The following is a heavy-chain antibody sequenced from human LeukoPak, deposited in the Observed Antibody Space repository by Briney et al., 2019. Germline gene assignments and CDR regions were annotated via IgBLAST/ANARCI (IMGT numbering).Heavy chain of an antibody. CDR2: IYTSGST. V-gene: IGHV4-4*07. J-gene: IGHJ6*03. CDR3: AREGIVVVPAAIYYYYYMDV. CDR1: GGSISSYY. D-gene: IGHD2-2*01. Sequence: SETLSLTCTVSGGSISSYYWSWIRQPAGKGLEWIGRIYTSGSTNYNPSLKSRVTMSVDTSKNQFSQKLSSVTAADTAVYYCAREGIVVVPAAIYYYYYMDVWGKGTTVTVSS.